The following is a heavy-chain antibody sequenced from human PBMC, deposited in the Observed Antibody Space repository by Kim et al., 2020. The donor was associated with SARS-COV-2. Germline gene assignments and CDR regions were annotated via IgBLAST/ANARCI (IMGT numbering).Heavy chain of an antibody. J-gene: IGHJ4*02. CDR3: ARLPDYNDYIDY. CDR2: IHYNRKT. Sequence: SDTLSLTCTVSGGSISSDGNYWGWIRQPPGKGLEWIGSIHYNRKTYYNSSLKSRVTISVDTSKNHFSLKLNSVTAADTAVYFCARLPDYNDYIDYWGQGTLVTVSS. D-gene: IGHD4-4*01. CDR1: GGSISSDGNY. V-gene: IGHV4-39*02.